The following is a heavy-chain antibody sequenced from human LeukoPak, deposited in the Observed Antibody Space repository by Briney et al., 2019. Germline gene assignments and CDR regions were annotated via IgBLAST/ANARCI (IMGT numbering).Heavy chain of an antibody. J-gene: IGHJ4*02. CDR1: GGSISSSSYY. Sequence: PSETLSLTCTVSGGSISSSSYYWGWIRQPPGKGLEWIGSIYYSGSTYYNPSLKSRVTISVDTSKNQFSLKLSSVTAADTAVYYCARDSPRYDSSGYSPYYDYWGQGTLVPVSS. V-gene: IGHV4-39*07. CDR3: ARDSPRYDSSGYSPYYDY. D-gene: IGHD3-22*01. CDR2: IYYSGST.